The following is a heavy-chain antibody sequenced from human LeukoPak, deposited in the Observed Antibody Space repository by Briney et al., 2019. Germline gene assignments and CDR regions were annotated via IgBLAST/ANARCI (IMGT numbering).Heavy chain of an antibody. CDR1: GGSISSYY. D-gene: IGHD3-3*01. Sequence: SETLSLTCTVSGGSISSYYWSWIRQPPGKGLEWIGYIYYSGSTNYNPSLKSRVTISVDTSKNQFSLKLSSVTAADTAVYYCARDGGYDFWSGYYPSLWGQGTLATVPS. CDR2: IYYSGST. V-gene: IGHV4-59*01. J-gene: IGHJ4*02. CDR3: ARDGGYDFWSGYYPSL.